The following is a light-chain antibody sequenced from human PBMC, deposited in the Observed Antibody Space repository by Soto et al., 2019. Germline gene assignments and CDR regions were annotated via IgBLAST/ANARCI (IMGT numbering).Light chain of an antibody. CDR2: VAS. Sequence: EIVMTQSPATLSVSPGERATLSCRASQSVSNNLAWYQQKPGQAPRLLIYVASTRATGIPARFSGSGSGTEFTLTISSLQSEDFAVYYCQQYNNWPHTFGQGTKLEIK. V-gene: IGKV3-15*01. CDR3: QQYNNWPHT. J-gene: IGKJ2*01. CDR1: QSVSNN.